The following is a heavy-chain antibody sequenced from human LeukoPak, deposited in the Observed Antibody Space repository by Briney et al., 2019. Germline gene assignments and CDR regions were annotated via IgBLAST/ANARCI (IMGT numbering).Heavy chain of an antibody. Sequence: PSETLSLTGAVYGGSFSGYYWSWIRQPPGKGLEWIGEINHSGSTNYNPSLKSRVTISVDTSKNQLSLTLSSVTAADTAVYYCASALGYSSSWYYFDYWGQGTLVTVSS. CDR3: ASALGYSSSWYYFDY. CDR2: INHSGST. J-gene: IGHJ4*02. D-gene: IGHD6-13*01. V-gene: IGHV4-34*01. CDR1: GGSFSGYY.